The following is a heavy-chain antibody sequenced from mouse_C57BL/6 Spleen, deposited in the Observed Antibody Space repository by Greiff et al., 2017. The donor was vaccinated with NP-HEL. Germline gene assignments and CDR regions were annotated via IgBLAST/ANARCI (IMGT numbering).Heavy chain of an antibody. D-gene: IGHD2-4*01. CDR3: AGGDYGDY. V-gene: IGHV3-6*01. CDR2: ISYDGSN. CDR1: GYSITSGYY. Sequence: EVKVEESGPGLVKPSQSLSLTCSVTGYSITSGYYWNWIRQFPGNKLEWMGYISYDGSNNYNPSLKNRISITRDTSKNQFFLKLNSVTTEDTATYYCAGGDYGDYWGQGTTLTVSS. J-gene: IGHJ2*01.